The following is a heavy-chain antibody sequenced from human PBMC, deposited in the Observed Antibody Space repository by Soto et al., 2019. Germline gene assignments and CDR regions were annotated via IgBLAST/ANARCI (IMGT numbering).Heavy chain of an antibody. CDR3: ARDLSSGWYPQNAVDI. J-gene: IGHJ3*02. D-gene: IGHD6-19*01. CDR2: IYYSGST. CDR1: GLAISRYY. Sequence: SETLSLTCTVSGLAISRYYWSWILQPPGKGLEWIGYIYYSGSTNYNPSLKSRVTISVDTSKNQFSLKLISVTAADTAVYYCARDLSSGWYPQNAVDIWGQGTTVTVS. V-gene: IGHV4-59*01.